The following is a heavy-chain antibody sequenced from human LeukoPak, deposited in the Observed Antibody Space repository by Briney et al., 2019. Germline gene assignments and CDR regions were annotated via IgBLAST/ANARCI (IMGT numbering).Heavy chain of an antibody. J-gene: IGHJ4*02. Sequence: PGGSLRLSCAASGFTFSSYGMHWVRQAPGKGLEWVAFIRYDGSNKYYADSVKGRFTISRDNAKNTLYLQMNSLRAEDTAVYYCVREDYGSGSYEFDYWGQGTLVTVSS. CDR1: GFTFSSYG. D-gene: IGHD3-10*01. V-gene: IGHV3-30*02. CDR3: VREDYGSGSYEFDY. CDR2: IRYDGSNK.